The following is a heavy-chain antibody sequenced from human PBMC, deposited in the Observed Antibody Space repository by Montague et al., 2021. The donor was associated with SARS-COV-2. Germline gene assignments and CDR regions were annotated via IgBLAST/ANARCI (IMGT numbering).Heavy chain of an antibody. CDR3: ARKASRGITIFGVVTASYYFDY. D-gene: IGHD3-3*01. V-gene: IGHV4-39*01. J-gene: IGHJ4*02. CDR2: IYYSGST. Sequence: SETLSLTCTASGGSISSSSYYWGWIRQPPGKGLEWIGSIYYSGSTYYNPSLKSRVIISVDTSKNQFSLKLSSVTAADTAVYYCARKASRGITIFGVVTASYYFDYWGQGTLVTVSS. CDR1: GGSISSSSYY.